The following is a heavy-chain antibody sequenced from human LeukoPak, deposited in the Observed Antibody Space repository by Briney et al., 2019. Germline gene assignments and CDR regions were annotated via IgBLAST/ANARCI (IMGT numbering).Heavy chain of an antibody. D-gene: IGHD1-26*01. V-gene: IGHV3-30*02. CDR1: GFTFGSYG. CDR2: IRYDGSNK. J-gene: IGHJ4*02. CDR3: AKEGTVGVVFDY. Sequence: PGGSLRLSCAASGFTFGSYGMHWVRQAPGKGLEWVAFIRYDGSNKYYADSVKGRFTISRDNSKNMLYLQMNSLRAEDPAVYYCAKEGTVGVVFDYWGQGTLVTVSS.